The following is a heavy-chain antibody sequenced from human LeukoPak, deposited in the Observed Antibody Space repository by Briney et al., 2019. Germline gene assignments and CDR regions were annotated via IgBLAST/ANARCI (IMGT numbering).Heavy chain of an antibody. CDR3: ARTLLPYSYYYMDV. CDR1: GGSISSSNW. CDR2: IYHSGST. V-gene: IGHV4-4*02. J-gene: IGHJ6*03. D-gene: IGHD2/OR15-2a*01. Sequence: SETLSLTCAVSGGSISSSNWWSWVRQPPGKGLEWIGEIYHSGSTNYNPSLKSRVTISVDTSKNQFSLKLSSVTAADTAVYYCARTLLPYSYYYMDVWGKGTTVTVSS.